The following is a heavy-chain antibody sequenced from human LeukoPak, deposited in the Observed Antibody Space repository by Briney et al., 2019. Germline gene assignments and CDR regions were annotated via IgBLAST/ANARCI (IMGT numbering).Heavy chain of an antibody. CDR2: ISKDGSDK. CDR1: GFTFSDYA. Sequence: GGSLRLSCAASGFTFSDYAMHWVRQAPGKELEWVAVISKDGSDKYYPGSVRGRFTISRDNSKNTIYLQMDSLRAEDTAIYYCARDYWWNYDYWGQGTLVTVSS. V-gene: IGHV3-30-3*01. D-gene: IGHD1-7*01. CDR3: ARDYWWNYDY. J-gene: IGHJ4*02.